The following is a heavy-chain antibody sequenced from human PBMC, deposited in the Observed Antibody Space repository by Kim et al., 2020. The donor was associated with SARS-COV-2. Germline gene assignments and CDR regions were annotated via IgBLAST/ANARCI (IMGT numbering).Heavy chain of an antibody. Sequence: SETLSLTCAVYGGSFSGYYWSWIRQPPGKGLEWIGEINHSGSTNYNPSLKSRVTISVDTSKNQFSLKLSSVTAADTAVYYCARGAGWKEYYYYYGMDVWGQGTTVTVSS. CDR3: ARGAGWKEYYYYYGMDV. CDR2: INHSGST. CDR1: GGSFSGYY. V-gene: IGHV4-34*01. J-gene: IGHJ6*02. D-gene: IGHD1-1*01.